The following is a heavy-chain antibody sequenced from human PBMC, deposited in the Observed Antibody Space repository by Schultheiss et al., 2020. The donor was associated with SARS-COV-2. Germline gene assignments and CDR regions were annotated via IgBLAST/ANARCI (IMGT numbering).Heavy chain of an antibody. CDR1: GGSFSGYY. CDR2: INHSGST. Sequence: SETLSLTCAVYGGSFSGYYWSWIRQPPGKGLEWIGEINHSGSTNYNPSLKSRVTISVDKSKNQFSLKLSSVTAADTAVYYCARSTYYYGSGSYYGGWYFDLWGRGTLVTVSS. D-gene: IGHD3-10*01. CDR3: ARSTYYYGSGSYYGGWYFDL. V-gene: IGHV4-34*01. J-gene: IGHJ2*01.